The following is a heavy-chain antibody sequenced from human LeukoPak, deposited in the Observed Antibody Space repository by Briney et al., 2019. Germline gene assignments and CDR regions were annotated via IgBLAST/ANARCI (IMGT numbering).Heavy chain of an antibody. D-gene: IGHD3-22*01. V-gene: IGHV3-33*06. CDR2: IWYDGSNK. CDR3: AKHDPRRVVITNWFDP. J-gene: IGHJ5*02. Sequence: GGSLRLSCAASGFTFSSYGMHWVRQAPGKGLEWVAVIWYDGSNKYYADSVKGRFTISRDNSKNTLYLQTNSLRAEDTAVYYCAKHDPRRVVITNWFDPWGQGTLVTVSS. CDR1: GFTFSSYG.